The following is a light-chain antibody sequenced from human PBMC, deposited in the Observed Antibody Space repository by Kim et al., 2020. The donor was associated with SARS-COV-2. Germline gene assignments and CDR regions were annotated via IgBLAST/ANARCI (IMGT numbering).Light chain of an antibody. CDR3: ASWDDSLGGWV. J-gene: IGLJ3*02. CDR1: SSDIGSNT. V-gene: IGLV1-44*01. CDR2: SNT. Sequence: QSGLTQPPSASGTPGQRITISCSGSSSDIGSNTVNWYQQFPGTTPKLLIYSNTQRPSGVPDRFSGSKSGTSASLAITELQSEDEGDYYCASWDDSLGGWVFGGGTKLTV.